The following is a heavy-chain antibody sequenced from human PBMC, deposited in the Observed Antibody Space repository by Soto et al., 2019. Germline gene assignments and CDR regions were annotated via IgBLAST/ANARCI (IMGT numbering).Heavy chain of an antibody. V-gene: IGHV4-59*01. Sequence: SECLSLTFTVSGGSLSSYYWSWILQPPLKGLEWIGYIYYIGSTNYKPSIKSRVTISVDTSKKQCSLKLSSVTAADTAVYYCARDLWFGESYGMDVWGQGTTVPVSS. CDR3: ARDLWFGESYGMDV. CDR1: GGSLSSYY. J-gene: IGHJ6*01. D-gene: IGHD3-10*01. CDR2: IYYIGST.